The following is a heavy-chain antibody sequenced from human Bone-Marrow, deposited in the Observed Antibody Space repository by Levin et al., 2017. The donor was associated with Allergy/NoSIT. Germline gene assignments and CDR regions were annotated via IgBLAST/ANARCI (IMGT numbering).Heavy chain of an antibody. J-gene: IGHJ5*02. V-gene: IGHV3-13*01. CDR2: IGTAGDT. Sequence: GGSLRLSCAASGFTFSSYDMHWVRQATGKGLEWVSAIGTAGDTYYPGSVKGRFTISRENAKNSLYLQMNSLRAGDTAVYYCARGGYGGNSDWFDPWGQGTLVTVSS. CDR1: GFTFSSYD. CDR3: ARGGYGGNSDWFDP. D-gene: IGHD4-23*01.